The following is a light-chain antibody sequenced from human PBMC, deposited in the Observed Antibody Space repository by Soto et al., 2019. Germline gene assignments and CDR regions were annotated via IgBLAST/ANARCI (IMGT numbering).Light chain of an antibody. CDR1: QSVSSSY. V-gene: IGKV3-20*01. CDR3: QQYGGVPYT. CDR2: GAS. Sequence: EIVLTQSPGTLSLSPWEIATLSCRASQSVSSSYLAWYQQKPGQAPRLLIYGASSRATGIPDRFSGSGSGTDFTLTISRLEPEDFAIYYCQQYGGVPYTFGQGTKVDIK. J-gene: IGKJ2*01.